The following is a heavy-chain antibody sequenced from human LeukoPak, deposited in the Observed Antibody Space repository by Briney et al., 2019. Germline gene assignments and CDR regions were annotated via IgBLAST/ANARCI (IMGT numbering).Heavy chain of an antibody. CDR1: GYTFTGYY. CDR3: ARYIRTTVVTAYDAFDI. CDR2: INPNSGGT. D-gene: IGHD4-23*01. J-gene: IGHJ3*02. Sequence: ASVKVSCKASGYTFTGYYMHWVRQAPGQGLEWMGWINPNSGGTNYAQKFQGRVTMTRDTSISTAYMELSRLRSDDTAVYYCARYIRTTVVTAYDAFDIWGQGTMVTVSS. V-gene: IGHV1-2*02.